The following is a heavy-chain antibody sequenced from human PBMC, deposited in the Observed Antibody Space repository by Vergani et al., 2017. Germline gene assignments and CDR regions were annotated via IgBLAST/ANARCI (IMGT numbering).Heavy chain of an antibody. CDR3: ARHDCSGCSCYYYGMDV. J-gene: IGHJ6*02. CDR2: IYHSGST. D-gene: IGHD2-15*01. V-gene: IGHV4-38-2*01. Sequence: QVQLQQWGPGLLKPSETLSLTCAVSGYSISSGYYWGWIRQPPGKGLEWIGSIYHSGSTYYNPSLKSRVTISVDTSKNQFSLKLSSVTAADTAVYYCARHDCSGCSCYYYGMDVWGQGTTVTVSS. CDR1: GYSISSGYY.